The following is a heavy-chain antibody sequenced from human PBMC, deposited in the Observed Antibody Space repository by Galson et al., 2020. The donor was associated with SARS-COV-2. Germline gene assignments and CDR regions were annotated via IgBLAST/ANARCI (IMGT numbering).Heavy chain of an antibody. V-gene: IGHV4-61*01. Sequence: SETLSLTCTVSGGSVISGSYYWSWIRQPPGKGLEWIGYIFSSGSTNYNPSLKSRFTISVDTSKHQFSLKLSSVTAPDTAVYYCARVLTGDHPHPGGGQDGEKNWYFDLWGRGTLVTVSS. D-gene: IGHD7-27*01. J-gene: IGHJ2*01. CDR1: GGSVISGSYY. CDR3: ARVLTGDHPHPGGGQDGEKNWYFDL. CDR2: IFSSGST.